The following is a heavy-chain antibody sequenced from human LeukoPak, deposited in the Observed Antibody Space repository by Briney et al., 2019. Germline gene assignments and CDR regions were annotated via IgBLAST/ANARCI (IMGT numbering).Heavy chain of an antibody. CDR3: ARALGYCSGGSCLIFDY. V-gene: IGHV4-61*02. D-gene: IGHD2-15*01. CDR1: GGSISSGSYY. J-gene: IGHJ4*02. Sequence: SETLSLTCTVSGGSISSGSYYWSWLRQPAGKGLEWIGRIYTSGSTNYNPSLKSRVTISVDTSKNQFSLKLSSVTVADTAVYYCARALGYCSGGSCLIFDYWGQGTLVTVSS. CDR2: IYTSGST.